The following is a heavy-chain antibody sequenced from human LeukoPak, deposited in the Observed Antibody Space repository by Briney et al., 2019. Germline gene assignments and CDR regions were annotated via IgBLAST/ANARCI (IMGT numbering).Heavy chain of an antibody. J-gene: IGHJ5*02. D-gene: IGHD3-10*02. CDR3: ATYVRGVIGNWFDP. CDR1: GGSISSYY. CDR2: IYYSGST. Sequence: PEPLSLTCTVSGGSISSYYWSWIRQPPGKGLEWIGYIYYSGSTNYNPSLKSRVTISVDTSKNQFSLKLSSVTAADTAVYYCATYVRGVIGNWFDPWGQGTLVTVSS. V-gene: IGHV4-59*08.